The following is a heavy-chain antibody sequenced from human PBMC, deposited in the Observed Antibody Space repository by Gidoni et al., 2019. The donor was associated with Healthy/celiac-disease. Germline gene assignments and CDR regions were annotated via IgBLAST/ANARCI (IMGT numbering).Heavy chain of an antibody. CDR2: IYSGGSK. Sequence: EVQPVESGGGLVQPGGSLRLSCAASGFTVSSNYMSWVRQAPGKGLEWVSVIYSGGSKYYADSVKVRFTISRDNSKNTLYLQMNSLRAEDTAVYYCARGALDYYYYGMDVWGQGTTVTVSS. V-gene: IGHV3-66*01. D-gene: IGHD3-16*01. CDR3: ARGALDYYYYGMDV. CDR1: GFTVSSNY. J-gene: IGHJ6*02.